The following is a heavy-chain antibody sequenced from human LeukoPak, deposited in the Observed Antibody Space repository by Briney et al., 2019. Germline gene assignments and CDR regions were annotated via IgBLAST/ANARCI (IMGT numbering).Heavy chain of an antibody. CDR2: ISYDGSNK. Sequence: GGSLRLSCAASGFTFSSYAMSWVRQAPGKGLEWVAVISYDGSNKYYADSVKGRFTISRDNSKNTLYLQMNSLRAEDTAVYYCAVAGTMKVYFQHWGQGTLVTVSS. CDR1: GFTFSSYA. J-gene: IGHJ1*01. D-gene: IGHD6-19*01. CDR3: AVAGTMKVYFQH. V-gene: IGHV3-30*03.